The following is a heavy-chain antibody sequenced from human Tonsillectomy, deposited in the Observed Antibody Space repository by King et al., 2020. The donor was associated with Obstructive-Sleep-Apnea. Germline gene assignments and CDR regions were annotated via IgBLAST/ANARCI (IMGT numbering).Heavy chain of an antibody. CDR2: IYPGDSDI. Sequence: QLVQSGAEVKKPGESLKISCKASGYSFTTYWIGWGRQMPGKGLEWMWIIYPGDSDIPYSPSFQGQVTISVEKSIRTAYLQGGSLKASDTAMYYCARQGDTSAWSDWGQGTLVTVSS. J-gene: IGHJ4*02. CDR1: GYSFTTYW. V-gene: IGHV5-51*01. D-gene: IGHD6-19*01. CDR3: ARQGDTSAWSD.